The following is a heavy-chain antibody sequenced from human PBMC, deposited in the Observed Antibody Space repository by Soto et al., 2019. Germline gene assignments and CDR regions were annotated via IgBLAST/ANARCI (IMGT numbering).Heavy chain of an antibody. Sequence: QLQLQESGPGLVKPSEPLSLTCTVSGASISTSIYYWGWIRQPPGKGLEWIGTIYYSGSALYNPSLKSRVPISVDTSKNQFSPKLRSVTAADTAIYYCATRFAYSTGWYYFDYWGQGTLVTVSS. J-gene: IGHJ4*02. CDR2: IYYSGSA. CDR1: GASISTSIYY. D-gene: IGHD6-19*01. V-gene: IGHV4-39*01. CDR3: ATRFAYSTGWYYFDY.